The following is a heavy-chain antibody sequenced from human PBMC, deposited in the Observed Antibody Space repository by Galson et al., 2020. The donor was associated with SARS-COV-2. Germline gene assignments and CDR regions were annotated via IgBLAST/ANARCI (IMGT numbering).Heavy chain of an antibody. Sequence: ETSETLSLTCSVSPGSMTSHYWSWIRQPPGKGLEWIGYIDSSGSTSYRPSLRSRVTISIDTSKNQFSLKLTSVTAADTAVYYCAKVAEGRRSSEDYWGQGTLVSVSS. CDR1: PGSMTSHY. CDR3: AKVAEGRRSSEDY. J-gene: IGHJ4*02. V-gene: IGHV4-59*08. CDR2: IDSSGST. D-gene: IGHD1-26*01.